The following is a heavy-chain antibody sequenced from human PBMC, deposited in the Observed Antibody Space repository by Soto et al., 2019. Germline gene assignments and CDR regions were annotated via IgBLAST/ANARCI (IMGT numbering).Heavy chain of an antibody. CDR2: VSYSGRP. CDR3: ARAREYYDTEFDP. Sequence: QVQLQESGPGLVKPSQTLSLTCTVSGDSISNGRYYWSWIRQHPGKALEWIGYVSYSGRPYYNPSPKSRLTISLDTSQNQFSLKLSFVTAADTAIYCCARAREYYDTEFDPWGQGALVSVSS. D-gene: IGHD3-22*01. CDR1: GDSISNGRYY. J-gene: IGHJ5*02. V-gene: IGHV4-31*03.